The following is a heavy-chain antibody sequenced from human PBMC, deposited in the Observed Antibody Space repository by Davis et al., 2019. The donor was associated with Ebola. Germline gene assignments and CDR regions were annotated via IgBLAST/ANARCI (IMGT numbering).Heavy chain of an antibody. CDR1: GFNFRNYA. V-gene: IGHV3-48*02. CDR3: ARVEVATISSVLYYYYGMDV. Sequence: GESLKISCVASGFNFRNYAMHWVRQAPGKGLEWVSYISSSGSTIYYADSEKGRFTISRDNAKNSLYLQMNSLRDEDTAVYYCARVEVATISSVLYYYYGMDVWGQGTTVTVSS. D-gene: IGHD5-24*01. CDR2: ISSSGSTI. J-gene: IGHJ6*02.